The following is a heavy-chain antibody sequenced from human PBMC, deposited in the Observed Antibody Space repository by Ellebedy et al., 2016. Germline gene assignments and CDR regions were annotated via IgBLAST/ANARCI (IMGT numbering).Heavy chain of an antibody. CDR1: GGSFSGYY. CDR3: ARWGNPPGIAAAGRRYYYYMDV. CDR2: INHSGST. D-gene: IGHD6-13*01. Sequence: SETLSLXXAVYGGSFSGYYWSWIRQPPGKGLEWIGEINHSGSTNYNPSLKSRVTISVDTSKNQFSLKLSSVTAADTAVYYCARWGNPPGIAAAGRRYYYYMDVWGKGTTVTVSS. J-gene: IGHJ6*03. V-gene: IGHV4-34*01.